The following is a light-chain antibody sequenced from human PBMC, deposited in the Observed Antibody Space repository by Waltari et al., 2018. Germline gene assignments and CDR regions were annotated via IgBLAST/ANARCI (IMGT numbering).Light chain of an antibody. Sequence: QSALTPPASVSGSPGQSITISCTGATSDAGGYNSVSWYQQRPGKAPQLLIFDVSNRPSGVSNRCSGSKSVNTASLTISGRQAEVEAAYYCGSYTGSTTWVFGGGTKLTVL. CDR3: GSYTGSTTWV. J-gene: IGLJ3*02. CDR1: TSDAGGYNS. V-gene: IGLV2-14*01. CDR2: DVS.